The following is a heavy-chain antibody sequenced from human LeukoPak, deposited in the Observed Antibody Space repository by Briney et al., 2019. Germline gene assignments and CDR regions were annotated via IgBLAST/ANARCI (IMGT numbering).Heavy chain of an antibody. Sequence: GESLKISCKGSGYSFTSYWIGWVRQMPGKGLEWMGTIYPGDSDTRYSPSFQGQVTISADKSISTAYLQWSSLKASDTAMYYCARLPDSSGYYSSYYFDYWGQGTLVTVSS. V-gene: IGHV5-51*01. CDR3: ARLPDSSGYYSSYYFDY. CDR2: IYPGDSDT. CDR1: GYSFTSYW. J-gene: IGHJ4*02. D-gene: IGHD3-22*01.